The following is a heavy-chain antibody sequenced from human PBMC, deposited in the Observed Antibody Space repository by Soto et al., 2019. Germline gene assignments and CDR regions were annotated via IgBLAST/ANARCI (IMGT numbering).Heavy chain of an antibody. CDR3: ARGAYGSGITLFDP. D-gene: IGHD3-10*01. Sequence: ASVKVSCKASGYTFTSYGISWLRQAPGQGLEWMGWISAYNGNTNYAQKLQGRVTMTTDTSTSTAYMELRSLRSDDTAVYYCARGAYGSGITLFDPWGQGTLVTVSS. CDR1: GYTFTSYG. J-gene: IGHJ5*02. V-gene: IGHV1-18*01. CDR2: ISAYNGNT.